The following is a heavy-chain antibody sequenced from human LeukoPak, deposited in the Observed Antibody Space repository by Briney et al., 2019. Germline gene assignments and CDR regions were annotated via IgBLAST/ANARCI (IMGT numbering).Heavy chain of an antibody. D-gene: IGHD2-2*01. CDR3: AKDHGVGYCSSTSCY. Sequence: GGSLRLSCAASGLTFSSYAMSWVRQAPGKGLEWVSAISGSGGSTYYADSVKGRFTISRDNSKNTLYLQMNSLRAEDTAVYYCAKDHGVGYCSSTSCYWGQGTLVTVSS. J-gene: IGHJ4*02. V-gene: IGHV3-23*01. CDR1: GLTFSSYA. CDR2: ISGSGGST.